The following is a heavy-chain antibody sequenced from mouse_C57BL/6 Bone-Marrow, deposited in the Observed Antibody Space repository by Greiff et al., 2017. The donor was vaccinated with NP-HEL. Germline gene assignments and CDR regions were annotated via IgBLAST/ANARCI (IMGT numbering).Heavy chain of an antibody. CDR3: ARRYYDYDVIFFAY. CDR1: GYTFTSYG. D-gene: IGHD2-4*01. J-gene: IGHJ3*01. V-gene: IGHV1-81*01. Sequence: VKLMESGAELARPGASVKLSCKASGYTFTSYGISWVKQRTGQGLEWIGEIYPRSGNTYYNEKFKGKATLTADKSSSTAYMELRSLTSEDSAVYFCARRYYDYDVIFFAYWGQGTLVTVSA. CDR2: IYPRSGNT.